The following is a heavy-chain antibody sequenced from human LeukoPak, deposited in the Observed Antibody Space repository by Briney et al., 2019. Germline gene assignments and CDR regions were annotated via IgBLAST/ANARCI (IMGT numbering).Heavy chain of an antibody. D-gene: IGHD6-19*01. CDR2: INHSGDT. J-gene: IGHJ1*01. CDR1: GGSFRGYF. CDR3: ARGRYSSGWYGGYFQH. V-gene: IGHV4-34*01. Sequence: SETLSLTCAVYGGSFRGYFWTWIRQPPGKGLEWIGEINHSGDTDHHPSLKSRVTMSIDMSKNQFSLNLTSVTAADTAVYYCARGRYSSGWYGGYFQHWGQGDLLIVSS.